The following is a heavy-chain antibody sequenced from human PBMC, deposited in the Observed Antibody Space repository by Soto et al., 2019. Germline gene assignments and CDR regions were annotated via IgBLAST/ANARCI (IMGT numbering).Heavy chain of an antibody. J-gene: IGHJ4*02. CDR1: GFVFRSFG. V-gene: IGHV3-33*01. CDR2: IWYDGSNR. Sequence: QVQLVESGGGVVQPGRSLRLSCAASGFVFRSFGMHWVRQAPGKGLEWVTMIWYDGSNRYYADSVKGRFTISRDNSRNTVYLQMNSLRAEDTAVYYCARDLLGSAGHFDYWGQGTLVTVSS. D-gene: IGHD6-13*01. CDR3: ARDLLGSAGHFDY.